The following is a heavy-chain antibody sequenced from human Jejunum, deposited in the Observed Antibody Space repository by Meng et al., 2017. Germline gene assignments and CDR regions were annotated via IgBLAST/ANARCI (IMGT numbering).Heavy chain of an antibody. Sequence: QVQLQGSGPGLGNPSAPLSPTCTVLGGSISNFYWSGGRQSPGKGLEWIGYIYNSGVKNYNFALKSRVAMSVDTSKSQSSLNLTSVTSADTAVYYCAREGDCGGGSCYRDWGQGILVTVSS. CDR1: GGSISNFY. CDR2: IYNSGVK. V-gene: IGHV4-59*01. CDR3: AREGDCGGGSCYRD. D-gene: IGHD2-15*01. J-gene: IGHJ4*02.